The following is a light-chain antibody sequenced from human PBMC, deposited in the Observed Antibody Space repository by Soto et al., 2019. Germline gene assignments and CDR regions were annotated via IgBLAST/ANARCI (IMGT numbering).Light chain of an antibody. Sequence: QTVVTQPPSASGTPGQRVTISCSGSSSNIGSNIVNWYQQLPGTAPKLLIYSNNQRPSGVPDRFSGSKSGTSASLAISGLQSEDEADYYCAARDDSLNGHVVFGGGTQLTVL. CDR2: SNN. J-gene: IGLJ2*01. V-gene: IGLV1-44*01. CDR1: SSNIGSNI. CDR3: AARDDSLNGHVV.